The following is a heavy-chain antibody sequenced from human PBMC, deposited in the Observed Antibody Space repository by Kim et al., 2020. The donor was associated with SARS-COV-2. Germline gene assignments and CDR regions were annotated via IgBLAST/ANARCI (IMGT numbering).Heavy chain of an antibody. V-gene: IGHV3-21*01. D-gene: IGHD2-15*01. CDR2: ISSSSSYI. CDR1: GFTFSSYS. CDR3: ARGARGYCSGGSCYSNPQFDY. Sequence: GGSLRLSCAASGFTFSSYSMNWVRQAPGKGLEWVSSISSSSSYIYYADSVKGRFTISRDNAKNSLYLQMNSLRAEDTAVYYCARGARGYCSGGSCYSNPQFDYWGQGTPGTVSS. J-gene: IGHJ4*02.